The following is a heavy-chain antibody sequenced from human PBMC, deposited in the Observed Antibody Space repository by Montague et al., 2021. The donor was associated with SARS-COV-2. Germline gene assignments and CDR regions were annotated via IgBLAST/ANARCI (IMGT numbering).Heavy chain of an antibody. J-gene: IGHJ1*01. CDR1: GASVRSGNSY. CDR3: ARIGSERVGYYYIYPD. Sequence: SETLSLTCTVSGASVRSGNSYWNWIRQPPGKGLEWIGYISYTGSTNYSPSLKSRVTISVDTSKNQLSLKVTSVTAADTAVYYCARIGSERVGYYYIYPDWGQGTLVTVSS. CDR2: ISYTGST. V-gene: IGHV4-61*01. D-gene: IGHD3-22*01.